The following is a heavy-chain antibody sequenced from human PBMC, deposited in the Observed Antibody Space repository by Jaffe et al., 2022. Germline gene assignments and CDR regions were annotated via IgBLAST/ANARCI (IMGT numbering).Heavy chain of an antibody. CDR3: AKDRSSFNLYWYFDL. Sequence: QVQLVESGGGVVQPGRSLRLSCAASGFTFSSYGMHWVRQAPGKGLEWVAVISYDGSNKYYADSVKGRFTISRDNSKNTLYLQMNSLRAEDTAVYYCAKDRSSFNLYWYFDLWGRGTLVTVSS. V-gene: IGHV3-30*18. D-gene: IGHD3-16*02. J-gene: IGHJ2*01. CDR2: ISYDGSNK. CDR1: GFTFSSYG.